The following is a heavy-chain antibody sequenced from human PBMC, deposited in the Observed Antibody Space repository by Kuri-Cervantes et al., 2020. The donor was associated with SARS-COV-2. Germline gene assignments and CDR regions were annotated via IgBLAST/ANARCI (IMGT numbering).Heavy chain of an antibody. V-gene: IGHV3-9*03. Sequence: SLKISCAASGFTFDDYAMHWVRQAPGKGLEWVSGISWNSGSIGYADSVKGRFTISRDNAKNSLYLQMNSLRAEDMALYYCARTFMGYYYYMDVWGKGTTVTVSS. D-gene: IGHD3-3*02. CDR2: ISWNSGSI. CDR3: ARTFMGYYYYMDV. J-gene: IGHJ6*03. CDR1: GFTFDDYA.